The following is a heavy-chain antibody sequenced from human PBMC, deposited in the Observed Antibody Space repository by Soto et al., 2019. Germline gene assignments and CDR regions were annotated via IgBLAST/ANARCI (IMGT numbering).Heavy chain of an antibody. CDR3: AKEESSGWYCTADY. D-gene: IGHD6-19*01. CDR2: IYYDGSEQ. Sequence: QVQLVESGGGVVQPGRSLRLSCAASGFTFSSSGMHWVRQAPGEGLEWVGVIYYDGSEQYYGDSVKGRFTISRDNSKNTLYLQMNSLRDEDTAVYYCAKEESSGWYCTADYWGQGTLVTVSS. V-gene: IGHV3-30*18. CDR1: GFTFSSSG. J-gene: IGHJ4*02.